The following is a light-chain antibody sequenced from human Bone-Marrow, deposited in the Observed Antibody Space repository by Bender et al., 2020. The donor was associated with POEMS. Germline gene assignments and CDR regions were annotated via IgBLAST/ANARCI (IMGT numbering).Light chain of an antibody. V-gene: IGLV1-51*01. CDR2: DNN. CDR3: GTTDSSPGPYG. Sequence: QSVLTQPPSVSAAPGQKVTISCSGSSSNIGNNFVSWYQQFPRTAPKLLIYDNNKRPSAIPDRFSGSKSGTSATLGNIGLLTRDEADYYSGTTDSSPGPYGFEPGPKVPVL. CDR1: SSNIGNNF. J-gene: IGLJ1*01.